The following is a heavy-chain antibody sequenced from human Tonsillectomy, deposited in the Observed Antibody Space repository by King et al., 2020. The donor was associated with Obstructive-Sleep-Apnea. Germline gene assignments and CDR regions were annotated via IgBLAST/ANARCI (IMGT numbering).Heavy chain of an antibody. Sequence: VQLQESGPGLVKPSETLSLTCSVSGGSISSYYWSWIRQSPGKGLEWIGFVSYIGNTNYNPSLKSRVAVSVDTSKNQFSLRLTSVTAADTAVYFCARHQGQLRYPFDLWGQGTLVTVSS. CDR3: ARHQGQLRYPFDL. CDR1: GGSISSYY. J-gene: IGHJ4*02. V-gene: IGHV4-59*08. CDR2: VSYIGNT. D-gene: IGHD4-17*01.